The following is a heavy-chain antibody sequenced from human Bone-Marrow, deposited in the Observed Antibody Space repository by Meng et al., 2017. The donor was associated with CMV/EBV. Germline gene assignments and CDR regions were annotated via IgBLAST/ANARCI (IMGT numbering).Heavy chain of an antibody. J-gene: IGHJ6*02. V-gene: IGHV3-48*03. CDR2: ISSSGSTI. CDR1: GFTFSSYE. D-gene: IGHD3-3*01. Sequence: GGPLRLSCTTSGFTFSSYEMNWVRQAPGKGLEWVSYISSSGSTIYYADSVKGRFTISRDNAKNSLYLQMNSLRAEDTAIYYCARGALHYDFWSGSYGMDVWGQGTTVTVSS. CDR3: ARGALHYDFWSGSYGMDV.